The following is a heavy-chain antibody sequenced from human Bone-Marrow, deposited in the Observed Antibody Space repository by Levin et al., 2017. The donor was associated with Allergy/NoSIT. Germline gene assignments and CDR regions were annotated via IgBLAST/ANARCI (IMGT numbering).Heavy chain of an antibody. CDR2: ISGGSDRT. Sequence: QPGGSLRLSCAASGFIFSNYAMRWVRQAPGKGPEWVSTISGGSDRTYYTNSVKGRFTISRDNSKSTLYLQMNSLRAEDTAVYYCARDNGDYLGRAPSYFDYWGQGTLVTVSS. CDR1: GFIFSNYA. J-gene: IGHJ4*02. D-gene: IGHD4-17*01. V-gene: IGHV3-23*01. CDR3: ARDNGDYLGRAPSYFDY.